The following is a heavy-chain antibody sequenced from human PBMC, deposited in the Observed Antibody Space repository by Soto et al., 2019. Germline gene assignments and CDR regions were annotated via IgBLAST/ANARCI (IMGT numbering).Heavy chain of an antibody. CDR3: ARDGRGLGRDYYYGMDV. D-gene: IGHD3-10*01. Sequence: ASVKVFCKASGYTFTGYYMHWVRQAPGQGLEWMGWINPNSGGTNYAQKFQGWVTMTRDTSISTAYMELSRLRSDDTAVYYCARDGRGLGRDYYYGMDVWGQGTTVTVSS. CDR2: INPNSGGT. CDR1: GYTFTGYY. V-gene: IGHV1-2*04. J-gene: IGHJ6*02.